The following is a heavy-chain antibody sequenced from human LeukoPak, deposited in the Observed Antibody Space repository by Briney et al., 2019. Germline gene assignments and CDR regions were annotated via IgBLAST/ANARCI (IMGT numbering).Heavy chain of an antibody. CDR3: GGTGYSSSWYRH. J-gene: IGHJ4*02. D-gene: IGHD6-13*01. Sequence: PSETLSLTCAVYGGSFSGYYWSWIRQPPGKGLEWIGEINHSGSTNYNPSLKSRVTISVDTSKNQFSLKLSSVTAADTAVYYCGGTGYSSSWYRHGGRETRVTVSS. CDR2: INHSGST. V-gene: IGHV4-34*01. CDR1: GGSFSGYY.